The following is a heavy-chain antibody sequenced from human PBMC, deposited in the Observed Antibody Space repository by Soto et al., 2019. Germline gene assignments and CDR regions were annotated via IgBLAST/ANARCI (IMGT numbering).Heavy chain of an antibody. CDR3: TTRRTYCSSTSCPIY. V-gene: IGHV3-15*01. CDR1: GFTFSNAW. J-gene: IGHJ4*02. CDR2: IKSKTDGGTT. D-gene: IGHD2-2*01. Sequence: EVQLVESGGGLVKPGGSLRLSCAASGFTFSNAWMSWVRQAPGKGLEWVGRIKSKTDGGTTDYAAPVKGRFTISRDDSKNTLYPQMNSMKTEDTAVYYCTTRRTYCSSTSCPIYWGQGTLVTVSS.